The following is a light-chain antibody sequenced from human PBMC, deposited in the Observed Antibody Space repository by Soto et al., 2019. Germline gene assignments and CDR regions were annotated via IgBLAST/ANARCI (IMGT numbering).Light chain of an antibody. CDR2: EGS. CDR1: SSDVGSYNL. Sequence: QSALTQPASGSGSPGQSITISCTGTSSDVGSYNLVSWYQQHPGKAPKLMIYEGSKRPSGVSNRFSGYKSGNTASLTVSGLQAEDEADYYCCSYAGSSTFVVFGGGTKLTVL. J-gene: IGLJ2*01. V-gene: IGLV2-23*03. CDR3: CSYAGSSTFVV.